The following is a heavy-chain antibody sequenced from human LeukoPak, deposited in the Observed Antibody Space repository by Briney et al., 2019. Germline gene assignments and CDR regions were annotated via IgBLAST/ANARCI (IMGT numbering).Heavy chain of an antibody. CDR3: ARGDLTGTRIYYYSMDV. D-gene: IGHD1-20*01. J-gene: IGHJ6*02. CDR1: GYTFTGYY. Sequence: ASVKVSCKASGYTFTGYYMHWVRQAPGQGLEWMGWINPNSGGTNYAQKFQGWVTMTRDTSISTAYMGLSRLRSDDTAVYYCARGDLTGTRIYYYSMDVWGQGTTVTVSS. V-gene: IGHV1-2*04. CDR2: INPNSGGT.